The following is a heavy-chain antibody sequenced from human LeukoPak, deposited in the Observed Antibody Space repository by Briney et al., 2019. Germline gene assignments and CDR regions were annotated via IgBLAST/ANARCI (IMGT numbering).Heavy chain of an antibody. V-gene: IGHV3-53*01. D-gene: IGHD4-23*01. CDR2: IYSGGST. J-gene: IGHJ3*01. Sequence: PGGSLRLSFGASGFPFKSNYMTWVRQAPGKGLEWVSVIYSGGSTYYAASVKGRFTISIDNSKNTLYLQMNSLRAEDTAMYYCARMGNSAFDFRGQGTMVTVSS. CDR1: GFPFKSNY. CDR3: ARMGNSAFDF.